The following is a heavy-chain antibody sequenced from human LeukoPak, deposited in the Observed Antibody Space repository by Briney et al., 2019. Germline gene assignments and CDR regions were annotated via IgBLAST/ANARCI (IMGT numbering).Heavy chain of an antibody. J-gene: IGHJ4*02. Sequence: SETLSLTCTVSGGSISSYYWSWIRQPPGKGLEWIGYIYYSGSTNYNPSLKSRVPISVDTSKNQFSLKLSSVTAADTAVYYCARVNYYGSGSSQYWGQGTLVTVSS. CDR3: ARVNYYGSGSSQY. CDR2: IYYSGST. CDR1: GGSISSYY. D-gene: IGHD3-10*01. V-gene: IGHV4-59*01.